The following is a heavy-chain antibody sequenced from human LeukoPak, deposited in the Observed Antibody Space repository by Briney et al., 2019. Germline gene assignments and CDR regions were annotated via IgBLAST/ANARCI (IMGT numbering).Heavy chain of an antibody. CDR1: GYSFSRYW. V-gene: IGHV5-51*01. D-gene: IGHD2-2*01. J-gene: IGHJ5*02. Sequence: GESLKISCKGSGYSFSRYWIGWVRQMPGKGLEWMGIIYPGDSDTRYSPSFQGQVTISADKSISTAYLQWSSLKASDTAMYYCARVGAGGIVVVPAAMPNWFDPWGQGTLVTVSS. CDR3: ARVGAGGIVVVPAAMPNWFDP. CDR2: IYPGDSDT.